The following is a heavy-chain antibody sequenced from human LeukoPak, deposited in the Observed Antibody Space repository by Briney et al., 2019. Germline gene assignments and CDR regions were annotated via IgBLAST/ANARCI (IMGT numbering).Heavy chain of an antibody. J-gene: IGHJ3*02. CDR1: EFPFNAYW. D-gene: IGHD3-22*01. CDR3: AKVFSYDSSGYYDAFDI. V-gene: IGHV3-7*03. Sequence: GGSLRLSCAASEFPFNAYWMSWVRQAPGKGLECVANINQDGSEKYYINSVRGRFTISRDNARNSLYLQMNSLRAEDTAVYYCAKVFSYDSSGYYDAFDIWGQGTMVTVSS. CDR2: INQDGSEK.